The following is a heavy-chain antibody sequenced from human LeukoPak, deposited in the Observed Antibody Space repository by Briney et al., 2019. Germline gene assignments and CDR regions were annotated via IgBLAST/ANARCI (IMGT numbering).Heavy chain of an antibody. V-gene: IGHV4-34*01. J-gene: IGHJ4*02. CDR2: INHSGST. Sequence: SETLSLTCAVYGGSFSGYYWSWIRQPPGKGPEWIGEINHSGSTNYNPSLKSRVTISVDTSKNQFSLKLSSVTAADTAVYYCARGEGYYDSSGYFRYWGQGTLVTVSS. CDR3: ARGEGYYDSSGYFRY. D-gene: IGHD3-22*01. CDR1: GGSFSGYY.